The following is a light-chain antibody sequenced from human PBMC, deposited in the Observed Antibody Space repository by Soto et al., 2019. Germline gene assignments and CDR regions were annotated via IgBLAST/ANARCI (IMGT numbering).Light chain of an antibody. Sequence: QPVLTQPASVSGSPGQSITISCTGTSSDVGGYNYVSWYQQHPGKAPKLMICDVSDRPSGVSNRFSGSKSGSTASLTISGLQAEDEADYYCSSYTSSSTWVFGGGTKLTVL. CDR2: DVS. J-gene: IGLJ3*02. CDR3: SSYTSSSTWV. V-gene: IGLV2-14*01. CDR1: SSDVGGYNY.